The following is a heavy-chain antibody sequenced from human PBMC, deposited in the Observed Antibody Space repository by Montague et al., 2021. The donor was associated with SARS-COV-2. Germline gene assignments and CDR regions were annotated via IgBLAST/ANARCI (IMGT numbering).Heavy chain of an antibody. CDR3: ARIVGDCSSDSCYAVR. V-gene: IGHV4-39*01. CDR1: GASTNSNSYY. J-gene: IGHJ4*02. CDR2: FYYTGYT. D-gene: IGHD2-2*01. Sequence: SETLSLTCAVSGASTNSNSYYWGWIRQPPGKGLDWIGSFYYTGYTCYTPSLKSRATISGDTSKNQFSLKLTSVTAADTAVYYCARIVGDCSSDSCYAVRWGQGTVGTVSS.